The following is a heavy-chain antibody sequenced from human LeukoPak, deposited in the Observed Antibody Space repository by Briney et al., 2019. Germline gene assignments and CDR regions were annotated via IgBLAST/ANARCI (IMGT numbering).Heavy chain of an antibody. CDR3: ATLSSRMATIHFDY. J-gene: IGHJ4*02. Sequence: SETLSLTCTVSGGSISSGGYYWSWIRQHPGKGLEWIGYIYYSGSTYYNPSLKSQVTISVDTSKNQFSLKLSSVTAADTAVYYCATLSSRMATIHFDYWGQGTLVTVSS. CDR2: IYYSGST. D-gene: IGHD5-24*01. CDR1: GGSISSGGYY. V-gene: IGHV4-31*01.